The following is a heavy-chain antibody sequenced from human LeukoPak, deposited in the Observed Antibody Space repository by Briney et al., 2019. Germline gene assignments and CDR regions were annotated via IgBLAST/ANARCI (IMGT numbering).Heavy chain of an antibody. J-gene: IGHJ5*02. CDR1: GFTFSRCA. CDR3: AKESEAVATISPFDP. CDR2: ISASDGST. D-gene: IGHD5-12*01. Sequence: LPGGSLRLSCAASGFTFSRCAMSWVRQAPGKGLEWVSAISASDGSTYYADSVKGRFTISRDNSKNTLYLQMNSLRADDTALYYCAKESEAVATISPFDPRGQGTLVTVS. V-gene: IGHV3-23*01.